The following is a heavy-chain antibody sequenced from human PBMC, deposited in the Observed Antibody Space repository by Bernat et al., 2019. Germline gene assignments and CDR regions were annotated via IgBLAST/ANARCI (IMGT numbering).Heavy chain of an antibody. Sequence: EVQLLESGGGLVQPGGSLRLSCAASGFTFSTYAMSWVRQAPGKGLEWVTAISGSGGSTYYADSVKGRFTISRDNSKNTLYLQMNSLRAEDTAVYYCAKDLRYCSSTSCYQPFDYWGQGTLVTVSS. CDR3: AKDLRYCSSTSCYQPFDY. D-gene: IGHD2-2*01. J-gene: IGHJ4*02. V-gene: IGHV3-23*01. CDR1: GFTFSTYA. CDR2: ISGSGGST.